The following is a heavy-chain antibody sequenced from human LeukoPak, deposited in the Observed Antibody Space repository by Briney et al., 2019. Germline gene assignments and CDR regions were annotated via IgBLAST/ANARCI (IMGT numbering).Heavy chain of an antibody. CDR3: ARQIASAGTAGFDF. D-gene: IGHD6-13*01. Sequence: SEALSLTCTVSGGPISSYYWSWIRQPAGKGLEWIGRIYSTGSTNYNPSFKSRVTMSVDTSKNQFSLRLRSVTAADTAVYYCARQIASAGTAGFDFWGQGALVTVSS. J-gene: IGHJ4*02. CDR2: IYSTGST. V-gene: IGHV4-4*07. CDR1: GGPISSYY.